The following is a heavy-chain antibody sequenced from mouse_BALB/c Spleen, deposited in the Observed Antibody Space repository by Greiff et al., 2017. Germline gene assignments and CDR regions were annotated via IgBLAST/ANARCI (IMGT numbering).Heavy chain of an antibody. D-gene: IGHD1-1*01. J-gene: IGHJ4*01. CDR1: GFTFSSYG. V-gene: IGHV5-6*03. CDR3: ARHGGVPYYYGSSYAMDY. Sequence: EVKLMESGGGLVKLGGSLKLSCAASGFTFSSYGMSWVRQTPDKRLEWVATISSGGSYTYYPDSVKGRFTISRDNAKNTLYLQMSSLKSEDTAMYYCARHGGVPYYYGSSYAMDYWGQGTSVTVSS. CDR2: ISSGGSYT.